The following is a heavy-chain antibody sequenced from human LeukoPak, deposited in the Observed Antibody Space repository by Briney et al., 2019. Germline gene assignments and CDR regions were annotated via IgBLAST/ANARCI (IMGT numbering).Heavy chain of an antibody. J-gene: IGHJ4*02. CDR1: GYTFTGYH. CDR2: INPNSGGT. D-gene: IGHD3-22*01. CDR3: ATSITMIVVVITHPFDY. Sequence: GASVKVSCKASGYTFTGYHMHWVRQAPGQGLEWMGWINPNSGGTNCAQKFQGRVTMTRDTSISTAYMELSRLRSDDTAVYYCATSITMIVVVITHPFDYWGQGTLVTVSS. V-gene: IGHV1-2*02.